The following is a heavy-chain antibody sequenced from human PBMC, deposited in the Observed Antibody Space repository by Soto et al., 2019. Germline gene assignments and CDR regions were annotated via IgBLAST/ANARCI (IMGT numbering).Heavy chain of an antibody. CDR3: ARGKGGWLIDAFDV. J-gene: IGHJ3*01. V-gene: IGHV1-18*01. D-gene: IGHD5-12*01. CDR2: ISAYNGNT. Sequence: QVQLVQSGAEVKKPGASVKVSCKASGYTFTSYGISWVRQAPGQGLEWMGWISAYNGNTNYAQKFKGRVTMTTETSATTAYMELRSLRSDDTAVYYCARGKGGWLIDAFDVWGQGTMVTVSS. CDR1: GYTFTSYG.